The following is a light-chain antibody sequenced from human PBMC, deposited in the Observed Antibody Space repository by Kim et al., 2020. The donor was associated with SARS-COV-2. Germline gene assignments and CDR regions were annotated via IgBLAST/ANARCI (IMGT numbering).Light chain of an antibody. V-gene: IGKV4-1*01. CDR1: QTILYSSTNKNN. CDR3: QQYYTTPT. CDR2: WAS. Sequence: DIVMTQSPDSLAVSLGERATINCKSSQTILYSSTNKNNLAWYQQKPGQPPKLLIYWASTRESGVPERFSGSGSGTDFTLTISSLQAEDVAVYFCQQYYTTPTFGQGARVDIK. J-gene: IGKJ1*01.